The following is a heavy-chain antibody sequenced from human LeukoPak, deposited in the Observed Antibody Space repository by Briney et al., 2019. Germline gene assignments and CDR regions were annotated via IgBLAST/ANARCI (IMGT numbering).Heavy chain of an antibody. D-gene: IGHD6-19*01. CDR2: IYTSGST. CDR3: ARDQSSSGWNNWFDP. J-gene: IGHJ5*02. Sequence: NSSETLSLTCTVSGGSISSGSYYWSWIRQPAGKGLEWIGRIYTSGSTNYSHSLKSRVTISVDTFKNQFSLKLSSVTAADTAVYYCARDQSSSGWNNWFDPWGQGTLVTVSS. CDR1: GGSISSGSYY. V-gene: IGHV4-61*02.